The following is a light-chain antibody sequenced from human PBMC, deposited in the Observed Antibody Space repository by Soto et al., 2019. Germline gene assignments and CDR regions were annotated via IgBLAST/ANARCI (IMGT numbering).Light chain of an antibody. J-gene: IGLJ1*01. CDR2: DVS. Sequence: QSALTQPASVSGSPGQSITISCTGTSSDVGAYNYDSWYQQYPGEAPQVIIYDVSHRPAGVSSRFSGSKSGNTASLTISGLQTQDEADYYCSSYTSATTYVFGTGTKLTVL. CDR3: SSYTSATTYV. CDR1: SSDVGAYNY. V-gene: IGLV2-14*01.